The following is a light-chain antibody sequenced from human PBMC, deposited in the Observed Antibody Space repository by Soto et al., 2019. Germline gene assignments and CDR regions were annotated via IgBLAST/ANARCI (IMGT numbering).Light chain of an antibody. CDR3: QQCGSSPLT. V-gene: IGKV3-20*01. Sequence: ALTPSPGTLSLSPGERATLSCRASQSVSSMYLAWYLPTPAPAPGILISGASIRATGIPDRFSGSGSGTDFTLTISRLEPEDFAVYYCQQCGSSPLTFGGGTKVDIK. CDR1: QSVSSMY. J-gene: IGKJ4*01. CDR2: GAS.